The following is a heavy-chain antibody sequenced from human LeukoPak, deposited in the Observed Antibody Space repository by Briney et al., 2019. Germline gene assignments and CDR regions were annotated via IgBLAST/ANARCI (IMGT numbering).Heavy chain of an antibody. CDR2: ISTYNGDT. Sequence: ASVKVSCKTSGYTFTNYGLNWVRQAPGQGLEWMGWISTYNGDTNYAQKLQGRVTMTRDTSISTAYMELSRLRSDDTAVYYCARDYYDYVWGSYSHWGQGTLVTVSS. J-gene: IGHJ4*02. CDR1: GYTFTNYG. CDR3: ARDYYDYVWGSYSH. D-gene: IGHD3-16*01. V-gene: IGHV1-18*01.